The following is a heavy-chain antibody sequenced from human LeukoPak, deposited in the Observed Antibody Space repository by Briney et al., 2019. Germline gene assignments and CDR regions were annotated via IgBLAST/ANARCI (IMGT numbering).Heavy chain of an antibody. J-gene: IGHJ4*02. Sequence: ASVKVSCKASGYTFTGYYMHWVRQAPGQGLEWMGWINPNSGGTNYAQKFQGRVTMTRDTSISTAYMELSRLRSDDTALYYCARRSTVLTADYEDWGQGTLVTVSA. CDR2: INPNSGGT. CDR1: GYTFTGYY. CDR3: ARRSTVLTADYED. V-gene: IGHV1-2*02. D-gene: IGHD4-23*01.